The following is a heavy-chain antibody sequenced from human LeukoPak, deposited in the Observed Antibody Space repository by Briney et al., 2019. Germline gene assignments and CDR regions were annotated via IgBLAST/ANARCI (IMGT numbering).Heavy chain of an antibody. Sequence: GGSLRLSCAASGFTFSSYGMHWVRQAPGKGLEGAAVIWYDGSNKYYADSVKGRFTIYRDNSKNTLYLQMNSLRAEDTAVYYCASVAVAGTDYNFDYWGQGTLVTVSS. CDR2: IWYDGSNK. V-gene: IGHV3-33*01. CDR3: ASVAVAGTDYNFDY. J-gene: IGHJ4*02. D-gene: IGHD6-19*01. CDR1: GFTFSSYG.